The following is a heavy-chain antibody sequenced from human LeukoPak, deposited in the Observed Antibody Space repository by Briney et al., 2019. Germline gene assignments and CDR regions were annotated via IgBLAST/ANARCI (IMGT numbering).Heavy chain of an antibody. CDR1: GFIFSNYA. J-gene: IGHJ3*02. V-gene: IGHV3-23*01. CDR3: AREVMAKRRAFDI. D-gene: IGHD2-8*01. CDR2: IGGSSGKT. Sequence: GGSLRLSCAASGFIFSNYAMTWVRQAPGKGLEWVSGIGGSSGKTFYADSVKGRFTISRDNSKNTLYLQMNTLRAEDTAVYYCAREVMAKRRAFDIWGQGTVVTVSS.